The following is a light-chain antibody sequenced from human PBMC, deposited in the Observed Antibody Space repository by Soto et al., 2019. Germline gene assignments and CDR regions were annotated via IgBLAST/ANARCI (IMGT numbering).Light chain of an antibody. CDR1: SYNIGSNY. Sequence: QSVLTQPPSASGTPGQRVTISCSGSSYNIGSNYVYWYQQLPGTAPKLIIYRNNQRPSGVPGRFSGSKSGPSASLAISGLRSEDEADYYCAAWDDSLSGHVVFGGGTKLTVL. CDR3: AAWDDSLSGHVV. V-gene: IGLV1-47*01. J-gene: IGLJ2*01. CDR2: RNN.